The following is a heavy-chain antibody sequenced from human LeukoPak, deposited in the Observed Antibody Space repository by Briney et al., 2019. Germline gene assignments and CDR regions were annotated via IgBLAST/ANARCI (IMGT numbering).Heavy chain of an antibody. Sequence: GGSLRLSCEASGFSFSAAWMTWVRQAPGKGLEWVSYITNGGSTIHHADSVKGRFTISRDNAKKTLYLQMNSLRAEDTAVYYCARSIGLTGGGVDVWGQGTTVTVSS. J-gene: IGHJ6*02. CDR1: GFSFSAAW. D-gene: IGHD3-9*01. CDR2: ITNGGSTI. V-gene: IGHV3-11*01. CDR3: ARSIGLTGGGVDV.